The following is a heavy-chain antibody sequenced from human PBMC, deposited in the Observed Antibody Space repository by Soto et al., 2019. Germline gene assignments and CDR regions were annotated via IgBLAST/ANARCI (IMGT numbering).Heavy chain of an antibody. CDR1: GFTFSSYA. D-gene: IGHD1-1*01. CDR2: ISGSGGGT. Sequence: EVQVLESGGGLVQPGGSLRLSCAASGFTFSSYAMSWVRQAPGKGLEWVSSISGSGGGTYYADSVKGRLTFSRDNSKNTLYLQMNSLRAEDTAVYYCAKFGMATTKRSPPYYIDYWGQGALVTVSS. V-gene: IGHV3-23*01. J-gene: IGHJ4*02. CDR3: AKFGMATTKRSPPYYIDY.